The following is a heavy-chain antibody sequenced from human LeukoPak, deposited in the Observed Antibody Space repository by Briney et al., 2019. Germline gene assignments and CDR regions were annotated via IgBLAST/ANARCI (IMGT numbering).Heavy chain of an antibody. CDR1: GYTFTIYD. CDR2: MNPNSGNT. D-gene: IGHD2-21*02. J-gene: IGHJ5*02. V-gene: IGHV1-8*01. Sequence: ASVKVSCKASGYTFTIYDINWVRQATGQGLEWMGWMNPNSGNTGYAQKFQGRVTMTRNTSISTAYMELSSLRSEDTAVYYCVRGIGSYCGGDCSTPTWGQGTLVTVSS. CDR3: VRGIGSYCGGDCSTPT.